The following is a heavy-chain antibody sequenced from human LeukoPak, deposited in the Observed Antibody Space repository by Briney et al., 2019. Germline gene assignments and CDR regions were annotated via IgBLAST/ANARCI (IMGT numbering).Heavy chain of an antibody. J-gene: IGHJ4*02. D-gene: IGHD2-8*01. CDR3: ARMVGMQKNWGFDY. CDR2: IIPIFGTA. Sequence: EASVKVSCKASGGTFSSYAISWVRQAPGQGLEWMGGIIPIFGTANYAQKFQGRVTITADESTSTAYMELSSLRSEDTAVYYCARMVGMQKNWGFDYWGQGTLVTVSS. V-gene: IGHV1-69*13. CDR1: GGTFSSYA.